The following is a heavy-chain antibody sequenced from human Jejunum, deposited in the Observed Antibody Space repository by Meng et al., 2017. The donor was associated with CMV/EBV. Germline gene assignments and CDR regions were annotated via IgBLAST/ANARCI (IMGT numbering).Heavy chain of an antibody. J-gene: IGHJ4*02. CDR1: GFSFTSYA. Sequence: ASGFSFTSYAMTWVRQAPGKGLEWVAIVYSGGTNTYYADSVKGRFTISRDNYSNTVYLQMNGLRDDDTAVYYCAGVDLPSTFNFSLWGQGARVTVSS. D-gene: IGHD2/OR15-2a*01. CDR2: VYSGGTNT. V-gene: IGHV3-23*03. CDR3: AGVDLPSTFNFSL.